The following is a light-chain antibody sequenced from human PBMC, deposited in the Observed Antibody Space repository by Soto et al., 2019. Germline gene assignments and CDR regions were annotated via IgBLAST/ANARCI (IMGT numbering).Light chain of an antibody. V-gene: IGKV3-20*01. CDR1: QSVDTTF. CDR3: QQYMSSVT. J-gene: IGKJ1*01. Sequence: EIVLTQSPGSLSLSPGQRATLSCRASQSVDTTFFAWYQKKPGQAPMLLIYGASKRATGIPDRFSGSGSGTDFTLIISRLEGEDFAVYYCQQYMSSVTFGQGTKVEIK. CDR2: GAS.